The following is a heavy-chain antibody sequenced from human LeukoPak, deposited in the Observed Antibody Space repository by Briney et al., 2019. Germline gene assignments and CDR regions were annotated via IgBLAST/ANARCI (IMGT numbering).Heavy chain of an antibody. Sequence: SETLSLTCTVSGGSIRSNSYYWGWIRQPPGKGLEWLGSIYYSGSSYYINPSLKSRVTISVDTSKNQISLKLSSVTAADTAVYYCARNRYYYGSRNYGVPTWFDPWGQGTLVTVSS. J-gene: IGHJ5*02. CDR1: GGSIRSNSYY. V-gene: IGHV4-39*01. D-gene: IGHD3-10*01. CDR3: ARNRYYYGSRNYGVPTWFDP. CDR2: IYYSGSS.